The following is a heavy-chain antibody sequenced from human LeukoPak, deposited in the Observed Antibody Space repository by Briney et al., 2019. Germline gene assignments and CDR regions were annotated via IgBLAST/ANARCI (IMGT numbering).Heavy chain of an antibody. Sequence: SETLSLTCTVSGDSISSGDYYWSWIRQPAGKGLEWIGRISSSGSTNYNPSLKSRVTISVDTSKNQFSLKLSSVTAADTAVYYCAGYYDSCGQLDAFDIWGQGTMVTVSS. CDR1: GDSISSGDYY. V-gene: IGHV4-61*02. CDR2: ISSSGST. CDR3: AGYYDSCGQLDAFDI. D-gene: IGHD3-22*01. J-gene: IGHJ3*02.